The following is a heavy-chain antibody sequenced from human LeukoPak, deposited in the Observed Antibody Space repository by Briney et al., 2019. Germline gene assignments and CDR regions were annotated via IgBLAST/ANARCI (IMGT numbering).Heavy chain of an antibody. CDR3: AREGSYSSGWYIDY. Sequence: PGGSLRLPCAASGFTFSSYWMSWVRQAPGKGLEWVANIKQDGSEKYYVDSVKGRFTISRDNAKNSLYLQMNSLRAEDTAVYYCAREGSYSSGWYIDYWGQGTLVTVSS. CDR1: GFTFSSYW. V-gene: IGHV3-7*01. J-gene: IGHJ4*02. D-gene: IGHD6-19*01. CDR2: IKQDGSEK.